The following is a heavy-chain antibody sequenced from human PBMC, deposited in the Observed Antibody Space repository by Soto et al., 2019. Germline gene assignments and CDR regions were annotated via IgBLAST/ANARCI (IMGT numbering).Heavy chain of an antibody. D-gene: IGHD3-10*01. CDR2: INPFDGSR. J-gene: IGHJ4*02. Sequence: ASVKVSCKECACIFSMYIIDCVRPVPGQGLEWMGWINPFDGSRMFAQSFQGRVTMTRDTSTSTVYMEVSSLRSEDTAVYYCSRVDPGETSPFDHWGQGTLVTVS. CDR3: SRVDPGETSPFDH. CDR1: ACIFSMYI. V-gene: IGHV1-46*03.